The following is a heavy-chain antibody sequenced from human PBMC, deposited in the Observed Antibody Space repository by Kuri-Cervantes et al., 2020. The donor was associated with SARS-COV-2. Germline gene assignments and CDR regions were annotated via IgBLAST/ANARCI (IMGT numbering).Heavy chain of an antibody. CDR3: AKDQHGIVVVVAAIES. V-gene: IGHV3-30-3*01. Sequence: GESLKISCAASGFTFSSYAMHWVRQAPGKGLEWVAVTSYDGSNKYYADSVKGRFTISRDNSKNMLFLQMDSLRVEDSAVYYCAKDQHGIVVVVAAIESWGQGIPVTVSS. CDR1: GFTFSSYA. J-gene: IGHJ5*01. CDR2: TSYDGSNK. D-gene: IGHD2-15*01.